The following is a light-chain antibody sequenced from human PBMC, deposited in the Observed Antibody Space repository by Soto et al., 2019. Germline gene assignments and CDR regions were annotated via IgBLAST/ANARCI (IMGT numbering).Light chain of an antibody. CDR2: AAF. V-gene: IGKV1-9*01. CDR1: QGIGTY. CDR3: QQVNSYPQT. Sequence: IQLPQSPSSPSASVGYRVTISGRASQGIGTYLAWYQQKPGKAPKLLIYAAFTLHSGVPARFSGSRSGTDFTLTISSLQPEDFATYYCQQVNSYPQTFGQGTRLEI. J-gene: IGKJ5*01.